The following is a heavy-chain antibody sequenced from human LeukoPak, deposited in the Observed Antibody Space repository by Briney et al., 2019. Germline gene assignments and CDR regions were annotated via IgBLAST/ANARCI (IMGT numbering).Heavy chain of an antibody. V-gene: IGHV1-8*02. D-gene: IGHD3-9*01. CDR1: GYTFTGYY. J-gene: IGHJ1*01. Sequence: ASVEVSCKASGYTFTGYYMHWVRQAPGQGLEWMGWMNPNSGNTGYAQKFQGRVTMTRNTSISTAYMELSSLRSEDTAVYYCARGQETYDILTGYYFGWSQEEYFQHWGQGTLVTVSS. CDR2: MNPNSGNT. CDR3: ARGQETYDILTGYYFGWSQEEYFQH.